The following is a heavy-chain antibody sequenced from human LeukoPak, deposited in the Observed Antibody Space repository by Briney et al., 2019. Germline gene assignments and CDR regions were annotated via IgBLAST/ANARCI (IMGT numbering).Heavy chain of an antibody. Sequence: PGGSLRLSCAASGFTFSSYSMNWVPQAPGKGLEWVSYISSSSSTIYYADSVKGRFTISRDNAKNSLYLQMNSLRAEDTAVYYCARDLGYYYDSSGYCSGYWGQGTLVTVSS. J-gene: IGHJ4*02. CDR2: ISSSSSTI. CDR3: ARDLGYYYDSSGYCSGY. V-gene: IGHV3-48*01. CDR1: GFTFSSYS. D-gene: IGHD3-22*01.